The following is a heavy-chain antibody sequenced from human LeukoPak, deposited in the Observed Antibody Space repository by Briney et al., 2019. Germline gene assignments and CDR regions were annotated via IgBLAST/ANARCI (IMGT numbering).Heavy chain of an antibody. Sequence: ASVKVSCKASGGTFSSYAISWVRQAPGQGLEWMGRIIPILGIANYAQKFQGRVTITADKSTSTAYMELSSLGSEDTAVYYCARDYLVATRDYYYYYGMDVWGQGTTVTVSS. D-gene: IGHD5-24*01. CDR3: ARDYLVATRDYYYYYGMDV. V-gene: IGHV1-69*04. J-gene: IGHJ6*02. CDR1: GGTFSSYA. CDR2: IIPILGIA.